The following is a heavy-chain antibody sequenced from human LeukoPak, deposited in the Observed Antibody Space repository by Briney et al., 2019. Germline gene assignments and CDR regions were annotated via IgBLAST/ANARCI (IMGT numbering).Heavy chain of an antibody. CDR2: INHSGST. CDR1: GGSFSGYY. J-gene: IGHJ5*02. CDR3: AGPLGNWFDP. Sequence: PSETLSLTCAVYGGSFSGYYWSWIRQPPGKGLEWIGEINHSGSTNYNPSLKSRVTISVDTSKNQFSPKLSSVTAADTAVYYCAGPLGNWFDPWGQGTLVTVSS. V-gene: IGHV4-34*01.